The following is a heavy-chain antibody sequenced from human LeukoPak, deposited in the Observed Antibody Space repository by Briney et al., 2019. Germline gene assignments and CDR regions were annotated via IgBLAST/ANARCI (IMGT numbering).Heavy chain of an antibody. Sequence: QPGGSLRLSCVASGFTFNTYGMHWVRQAPGKGLEWVAVMSFPGNHEEYAASVKGRFTISRDNSKNTLYLQMNSLRAEDTAVYYCAKESRNNSGYYRDYWGQGTLVTVSS. CDR1: GFTFNTYG. V-gene: IGHV3-30*18. D-gene: IGHD6-19*01. CDR2: MSFPGNHE. J-gene: IGHJ4*02. CDR3: AKESRNNSGYYRDY.